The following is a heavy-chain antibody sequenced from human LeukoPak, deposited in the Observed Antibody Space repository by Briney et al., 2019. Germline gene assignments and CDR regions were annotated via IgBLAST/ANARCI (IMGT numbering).Heavy chain of an antibody. CDR1: GSTFSSYW. V-gene: IGHV3-7*01. Sequence: GGSLRLSCAASGSTFSSYWMSWVRQAPGKGLEWVANIKPDGSEKYYVDSVKGRFTISRDNAKNSLYLQMNSLRAEDTAVYHCARYYDGTAYQDSFDYWGQGTLVTVSS. CDR3: ARYYDGTAYQDSFDY. D-gene: IGHD3-22*01. J-gene: IGHJ4*02. CDR2: IKPDGSEK.